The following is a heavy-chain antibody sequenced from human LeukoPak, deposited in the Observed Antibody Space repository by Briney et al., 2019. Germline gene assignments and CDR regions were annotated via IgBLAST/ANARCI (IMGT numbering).Heavy chain of an antibody. CDR3: AKGRYDFWSGYYPEYHFDY. CDR1: GFTFSSYA. CDR2: ISGSGGST. Sequence: GGSLRLSCAASGFTFSSYAMSWVRQAPGKGLEWVSAISGSGGSTYYADSVKGRFTISRDNSKNTLYLQMNSLRAEDTAVYYCAKGRYDFWSGYYPEYHFDYWGQGTLVTVSS. D-gene: IGHD3-3*01. J-gene: IGHJ4*02. V-gene: IGHV3-23*01.